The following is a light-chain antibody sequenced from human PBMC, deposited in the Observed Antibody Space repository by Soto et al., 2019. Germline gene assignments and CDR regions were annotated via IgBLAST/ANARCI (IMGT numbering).Light chain of an antibody. J-gene: IGKJ1*01. Sequence: EIVLTQSPGTLSLSPGERATLSCRARQSVSTSYLAWYQQKPGQAPRLLIYGAYSRATGIADRFRGSGSGTDFTLTINRQEPEDFAVYYCQQYGSSSWTFGQGTKVEIK. CDR3: QQYGSSSWT. CDR1: QSVSTSY. CDR2: GAY. V-gene: IGKV3-20*01.